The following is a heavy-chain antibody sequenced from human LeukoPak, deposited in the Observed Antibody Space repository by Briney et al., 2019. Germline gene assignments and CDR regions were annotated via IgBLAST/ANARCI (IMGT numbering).Heavy chain of an antibody. J-gene: IGHJ6*02. V-gene: IGHV3-23*01. CDR1: GFTFSSYA. CDR3: AKEGGSDSNYVIIYYYGMDV. CDR2: ISGSGGST. D-gene: IGHD4-11*01. Sequence: GGSLRLSCAASGFTFSSYAMSWVRQAPGKGLEWVSAISGSGGSTYYADSVKGRFTVSRDNSKNTLYLQMNSLRAEDTAVYYCAKEGGSDSNYVIIYYYGMDVWGQGTTVTVSS.